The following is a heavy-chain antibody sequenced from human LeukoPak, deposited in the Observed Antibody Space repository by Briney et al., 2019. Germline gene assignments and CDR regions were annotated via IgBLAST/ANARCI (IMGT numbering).Heavy chain of an antibody. J-gene: IGHJ4*02. Sequence: SETLSLTCAVYCGSFSGYYWSWIRQPPGKGLEWIGEINHSGSTNYNPSLKSRVTISVDTSKNQFSLKLSSVTAADTAVYYCASSGSGSYYPFDYWGQGTLVTVSS. CDR2: INHSGST. D-gene: IGHD3-10*01. CDR1: CGSFSGYY. CDR3: ASSGSGSYYPFDY. V-gene: IGHV4-34*01.